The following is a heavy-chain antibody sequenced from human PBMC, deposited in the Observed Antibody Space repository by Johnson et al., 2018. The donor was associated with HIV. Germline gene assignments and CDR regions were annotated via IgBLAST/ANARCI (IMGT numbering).Heavy chain of an antibody. V-gene: IGHV3-30*04. D-gene: IGHD1-7*01. Sequence: QVQLVESGGGVVQPGRSLRLSCAASGFTFSSYAMHWVRQAPGKGLEWVAVISYDGSNKYYADSVKGRFSISRDDSRSTRYVQMSSLRAEDTALYYCAKDPNWNYVGYAFDIWGQGTMVTVSS. CDR1: GFTFSSYA. CDR2: ISYDGSNK. J-gene: IGHJ3*02. CDR3: AKDPNWNYVGYAFDI.